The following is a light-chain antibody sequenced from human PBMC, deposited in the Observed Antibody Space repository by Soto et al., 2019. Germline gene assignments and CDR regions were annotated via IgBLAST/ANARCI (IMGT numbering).Light chain of an antibody. J-gene: IGLJ1*01. Sequence: QSALTQPASVSGSPGQSITISCTGTSSDIGHYDYVSWYQQHPGKAPKLMIYHVTYRPSGVSNRYSGSKSGNSASLTISGLQADDEADYYCCSLTTSHTYVFXTGTKLTVL. CDR2: HVT. CDR1: SSDIGHYDY. V-gene: IGLV2-14*03. CDR3: CSLTTSHTYV.